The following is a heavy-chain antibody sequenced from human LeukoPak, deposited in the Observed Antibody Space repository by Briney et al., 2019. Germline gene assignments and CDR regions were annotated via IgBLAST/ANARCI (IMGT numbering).Heavy chain of an antibody. CDR3: AREMWGIAAAGTDY. CDR1: GFTVSSNY. D-gene: IGHD6-13*01. CDR2: IYGGGST. V-gene: IGHV3-53*01. J-gene: IGHJ4*02. Sequence: GGSLRLSCAASGFTVSSNYMSWVRQAPGKGLEWVSVIYGGGSTYYADSVKGRFTISRDNSKNTLYLQMNSLRAEDTAVYYCAREMWGIAAAGTDYWGQGTLVTVSS.